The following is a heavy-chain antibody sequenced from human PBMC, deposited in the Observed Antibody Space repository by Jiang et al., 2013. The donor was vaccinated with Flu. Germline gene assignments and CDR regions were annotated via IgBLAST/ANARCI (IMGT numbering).Heavy chain of an antibody. J-gene: IGHJ5*02. CDR1: GYSFTSYW. Sequence: GAEVKKPGESLRISCKGSGYSFTSYWISWVRQMPGKGLEWMGRIDPSDSYTNYSPSFQGHVTISADKSISTAYLQWSSLKASDTAMYYCARHESYGSGSYSVWFDPWGQGTLVTVS. V-gene: IGHV5-10-1*01. D-gene: IGHD3-10*01. CDR2: IDPSDSYT. CDR3: ARHESYGSGSYSVWFDP.